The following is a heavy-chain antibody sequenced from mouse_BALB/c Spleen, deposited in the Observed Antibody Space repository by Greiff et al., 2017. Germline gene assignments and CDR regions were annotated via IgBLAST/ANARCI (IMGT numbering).Heavy chain of an antibody. CDR3: ARVSSYYFDY. J-gene: IGHJ2*01. V-gene: IGHV2-6-7*01. D-gene: IGHD1-1*01. Sequence: VQLQESGPGLVAPSQSLSITCTVSGFSLTGYGVNWVRQPPGKGLEWLGMIWGDGSKNYNSALKSRLSISKDNPKSHVFLKMNSLQTDDTARYYCARVSSYYFDYWGQGTTLTVSS. CDR1: GFSLTGYG. CDR2: IWGDGSK.